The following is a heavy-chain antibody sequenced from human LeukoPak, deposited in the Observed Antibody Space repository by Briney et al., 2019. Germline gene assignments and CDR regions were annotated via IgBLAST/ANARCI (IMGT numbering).Heavy chain of an antibody. CDR2: IYYSGST. Sequence: PSQTLSLTCTVSGGSISSGDYYWSWIRQPPGKGLEWIGYIYYSGSTYYNPSLNSRVTISLDTSQNQFSLRLTSVTASDTAVYYCVRIFGYYQEAMDVWGPGITVTVSS. V-gene: IGHV4-30-4*01. CDR1: GGSISSGDYY. D-gene: IGHD3-3*01. J-gene: IGHJ6*02. CDR3: VRIFGYYQEAMDV.